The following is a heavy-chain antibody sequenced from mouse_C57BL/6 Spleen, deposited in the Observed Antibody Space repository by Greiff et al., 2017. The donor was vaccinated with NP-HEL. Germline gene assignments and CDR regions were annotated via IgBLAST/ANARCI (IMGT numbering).Heavy chain of an antibody. D-gene: IGHD1-1*01. CDR2: IYPRSGNT. J-gene: IGHJ2*01. V-gene: IGHV1-81*01. Sequence: QVQLQQSGAELARPGASVKLSCKASGYTFTSYGISWVKQRTGQGLEWIGEIYPRSGNTYYNEKFKGKATLTADKSSSTAYMELRSLTSEDSAVYFCARSGDITTVVAADYWGQGTTLTVSS. CDR1: GYTFTSYG. CDR3: ARSGDITTVVAADY.